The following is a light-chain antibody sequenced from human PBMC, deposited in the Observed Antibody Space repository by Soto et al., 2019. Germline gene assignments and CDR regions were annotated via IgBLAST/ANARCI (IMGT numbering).Light chain of an antibody. CDR2: GAS. V-gene: IGKV3-20*01. CDR1: QSVSSSY. J-gene: IGKJ1*01. Sequence: EIVLTQSPGTLSLSPGERATLSCRASQSVSSSYLAWYQQKPGQAPRLLIYGASSRASGIPDRFRGSGSGTYSTLTISRLETEDVAVYHCQHYGSSLWTFGQGNKVEVK. CDR3: QHYGSSLWT.